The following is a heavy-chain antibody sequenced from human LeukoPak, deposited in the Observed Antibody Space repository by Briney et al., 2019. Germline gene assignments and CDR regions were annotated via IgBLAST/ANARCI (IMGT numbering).Heavy chain of an antibody. V-gene: IGHV4-4*07. D-gene: IGHD6-19*01. CDR3: ARHPSAVAGKTFDC. J-gene: IGHJ4*02. CDR2: IYSSGST. Sequence: SETLSLTCTVSGGSISSYYWNWIRQPAGKGLEWIGRIYSSGSTNYNPSLKSRVTISVDTSKNQFSLKLSSVTAADTAVYYCARHPSAVAGKTFDCWGQGTLVTVSS. CDR1: GGSISSYY.